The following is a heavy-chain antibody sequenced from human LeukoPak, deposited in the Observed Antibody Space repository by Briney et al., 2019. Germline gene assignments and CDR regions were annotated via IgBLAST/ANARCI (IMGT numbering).Heavy chain of an antibody. CDR3: ARGPLYCSGGSCYSTHDAFDI. J-gene: IGHJ3*02. CDR1: GGPISSYY. D-gene: IGHD2-15*01. V-gene: IGHV4-59*01. CDR2: IYYSGST. Sequence: TSETLSLTCTVSGGPISSYYWSWIRQPPGKGLEWIGYIYYSGSTNYNPSLKSRVTISVDTSKNQFSLKLSSVTAADTAVYYCARGPLYCSGGSCYSTHDAFDIWGQGTMVTVSS.